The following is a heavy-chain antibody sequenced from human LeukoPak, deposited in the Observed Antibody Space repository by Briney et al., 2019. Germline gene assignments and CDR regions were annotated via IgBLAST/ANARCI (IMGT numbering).Heavy chain of an antibody. V-gene: IGHV3-30-3*01. CDR1: GFTFSSYA. Sequence: GGSLRLSCAASGFTFSSYAMHWVRQAPGKGLEWVAVISYDGSNKYYADSVKGRFTISRDNSKNSLYLQMNSLRAEDTAVYYCARDPLVVGYCSSTSCRNYYGMDVWGQGTTVTVSS. J-gene: IGHJ6*02. D-gene: IGHD2-2*01. CDR2: ISYDGSNK. CDR3: ARDPLVVGYCSSTSCRNYYGMDV.